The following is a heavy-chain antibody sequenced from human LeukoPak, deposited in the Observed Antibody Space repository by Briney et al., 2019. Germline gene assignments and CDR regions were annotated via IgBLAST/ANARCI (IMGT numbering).Heavy chain of an antibody. D-gene: IGHD6-19*01. CDR1: GGSISSSSYY. CDR2: IYTSGST. J-gene: IGHJ4*02. CDR3: ATGTYSSGWYSFDF. Sequence: PSETLSLTCTVSGGSISSSSYYWGWIRQPPGKGLEWIGRIYTSGSTYYNPSLKSRVTISVDTSKNQFSLKLSSVTAADTAVYYCATGTYSSGWYSFDFWGQGPLVTVSS. V-gene: IGHV4-39*01.